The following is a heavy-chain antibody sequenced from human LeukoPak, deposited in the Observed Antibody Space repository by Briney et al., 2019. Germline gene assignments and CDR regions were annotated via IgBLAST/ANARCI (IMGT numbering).Heavy chain of an antibody. J-gene: IGHJ5*02. CDR2: ISSSSSYI. V-gene: IGHV3-21*01. CDR3: ARPRNSSSWYRGWFDP. CDR1: GFTFSSYS. D-gene: IGHD6-13*01. Sequence: GGSLRLSCAASGFTFSSYSMNWVRQAPGKGLEWVSSISSSSSYIYYADSVKGRFTISRDNAKNTLCLQMNSLRAEDTAVYYCARPRNSSSWYRGWFDPWGQGTLVTVSS.